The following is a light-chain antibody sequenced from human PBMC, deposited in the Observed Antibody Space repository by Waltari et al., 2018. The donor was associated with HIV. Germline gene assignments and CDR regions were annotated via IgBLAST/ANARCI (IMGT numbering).Light chain of an antibody. Sequence: QSVLTQPPSASGTPGQKVTISCSGSSSNIGSKYVYWYQKLPGSAPKLLIYRNKQLPSGVPYRFSGSKSGTSASLAISGLRSEDEADYYCAAWDDTLSVLFGGGTKLTVL. J-gene: IGLJ2*01. V-gene: IGLV1-47*01. CDR2: RNK. CDR3: AAWDDTLSVL. CDR1: SSNIGSKY.